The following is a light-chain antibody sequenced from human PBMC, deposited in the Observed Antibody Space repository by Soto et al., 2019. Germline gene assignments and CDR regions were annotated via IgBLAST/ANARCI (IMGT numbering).Light chain of an antibody. CDR1: SSNIGRDT. CDR3: STCDDSRNDWV. J-gene: IGLJ3*02. CDR2: NDD. Sequence: QSVLTQPPSVSGTPGLRVTISCSWGSSNIGRDTVNWYQQLPGTATKLLMFNDDQRPSGVTDRFSGSRSGTAASLDISGLQSDDEADYFCSTCDDSRNDWVFGVGTKLTVL. V-gene: IGLV1-44*01.